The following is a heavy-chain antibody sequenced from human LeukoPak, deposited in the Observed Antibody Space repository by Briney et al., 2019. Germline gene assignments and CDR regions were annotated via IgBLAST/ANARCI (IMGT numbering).Heavy chain of an antibody. CDR2: INPNSGGT. CDR3: ARGVRGSFQPLVY. J-gene: IGHJ4*02. V-gene: IGHV1-2*06. Sequence: ASVKVSCKASGYTFTGYYMHRVRQAPGQGLEWMGRINPNSGGTNYAQKFQGRVTMTRDTSISTAYMELSRLRSDDTAVYYCARGVRGSFQPLVYWGQGTLVTVSS. D-gene: IGHD1-26*01. CDR1: GYTFTGYY.